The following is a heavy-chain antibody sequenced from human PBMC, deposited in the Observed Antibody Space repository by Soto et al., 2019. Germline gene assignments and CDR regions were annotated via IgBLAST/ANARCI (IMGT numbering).Heavy chain of an antibody. CDR1: GFAFSSYA. J-gene: IGHJ6*02. Sequence: GGWLRLSCAASGFAFSSYAMSWVRQAPGKGLQWVSAISGSGGSTYYADSVKGRFTISRDNSKTTLYLQMNSLRAEDPAVSYCAKGGSYYDFWSGYYYYYGMDAWGQGTTLTVSS. CDR3: AKGGSYYDFWSGYYYYYGMDA. CDR2: ISGSGGST. D-gene: IGHD3-3*01. V-gene: IGHV3-23*01.